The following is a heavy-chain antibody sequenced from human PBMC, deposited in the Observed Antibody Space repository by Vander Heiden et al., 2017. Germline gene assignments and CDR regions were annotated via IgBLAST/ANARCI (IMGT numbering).Heavy chain of an antibody. J-gene: IGHJ3*02. V-gene: IGHV3-74*03. Sequence: EVRLEESGGGLVQPGGSLRLSCSASGFTFSRFWMHWVRQAPGKGLVWVSRINSDGSSTMYADTVKGRFTICRDNAKNTVYLQMNSLRADDTAIYYCARESAVERIAFDIWGQGTMVTVSS. CDR2: INSDGSST. CDR1: GFTFSRFW. CDR3: ARESAVERIAFDI. D-gene: IGHD2-2*01.